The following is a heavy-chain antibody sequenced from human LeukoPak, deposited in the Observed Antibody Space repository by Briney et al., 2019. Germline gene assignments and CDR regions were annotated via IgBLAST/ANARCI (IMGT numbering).Heavy chain of an antibody. CDR1: GFTFSSYE. D-gene: IGHD5-18*01. J-gene: IGHJ4*02. CDR3: AKDKPGILGLDYPEPGAFDY. CDR2: ISSSGSTI. Sequence: PGGSLRLSCAASGFTFSSYEMNWVRQAPGKGLEWVSYISSSGSTIYYADSVKGRFTISRDNAKNTLYLQMNSLRAEDTAVYYCAKDKPGILGLDYPEPGAFDYWGQGTLVTVSS. V-gene: IGHV3-48*03.